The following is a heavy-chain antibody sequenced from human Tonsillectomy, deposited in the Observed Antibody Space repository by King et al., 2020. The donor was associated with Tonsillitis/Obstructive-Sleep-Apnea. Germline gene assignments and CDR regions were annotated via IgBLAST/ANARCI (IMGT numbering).Heavy chain of an antibody. CDR3: ARDMDGNWNPGY. CDR1: GYTFTSYG. V-gene: IGHV1-18*01. D-gene: IGHD1-1*01. Sequence: VQLVESGAEVKKPGASVKVSCKASGYTFTSYGISWVRQAPGQGLEWMGWISAYNGNTNYAQKPQGRVTMTTDTSTSTAYMELRSQGSGDTAVYYCARDMDGNWNPGYWGQGTLVPVSS. J-gene: IGHJ4*02. CDR2: ISAYNGNT.